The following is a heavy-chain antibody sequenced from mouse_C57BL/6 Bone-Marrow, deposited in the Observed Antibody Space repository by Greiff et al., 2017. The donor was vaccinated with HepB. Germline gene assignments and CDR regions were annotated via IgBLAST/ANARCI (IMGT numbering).Heavy chain of an antibody. CDR2: IYPRDGST. CDR1: GYTFTSYD. V-gene: IGHV1-85*01. Sequence: QVQLKQSGPELVKPGASVKLSCKASGYTFTSYDINWVKQRPGQGLEWIGWIYPRDGSTKYNEKFKGKATLTVDTSSSTAYMELHSLTSEDSAVYCCARSYYYGSSYVGYFDVWGTGTTVTVSS. J-gene: IGHJ1*03. CDR3: ARSYYYGSSYVGYFDV. D-gene: IGHD1-1*01.